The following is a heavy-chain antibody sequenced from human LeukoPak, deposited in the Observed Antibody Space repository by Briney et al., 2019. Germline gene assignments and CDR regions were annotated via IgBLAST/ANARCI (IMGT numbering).Heavy chain of an antibody. J-gene: IGHJ5*02. CDR3: ARDPIAVAGTAWFDP. D-gene: IGHD6-19*01. CDR1: GFTFSSYS. Sequence: GGSLRLSCAASGFTFSSYSMNWVRQAPGKGLEWVSSISSSSSYIYYADSVKGRFTISRDNTKNSLYLQMNSLRAEDTAVYYCARDPIAVAGTAWFDPWGQGTLVTVSS. CDR2: ISSSSSYI. V-gene: IGHV3-21*01.